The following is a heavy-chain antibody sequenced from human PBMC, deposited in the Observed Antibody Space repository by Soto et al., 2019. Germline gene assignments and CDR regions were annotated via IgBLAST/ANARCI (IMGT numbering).Heavy chain of an antibody. J-gene: IGHJ4*02. CDR1: GGTFSSYA. CDR3: ARVREGVAHTGTTTPFDY. CDR2: IIPIFGTA. D-gene: IGHD1-1*01. Sequence: GPSVKVSCKASGGTFSSYAISWVRQAPGQGLEWMGGIIPIFGTANYAQKFQGRVMITADESTSTAYMELSSLRSEDTAVYYCARVREGVAHTGTTTPFDYWGQGTLVTVSS. V-gene: IGHV1-69*13.